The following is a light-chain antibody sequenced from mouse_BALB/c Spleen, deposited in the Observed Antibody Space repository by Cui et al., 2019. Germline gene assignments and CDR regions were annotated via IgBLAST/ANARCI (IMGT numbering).Light chain of an antibody. CDR2: DTA. Sequence: HIVLTQSPAIMSASPGQKVTMTCSASSSLSYMYCYQQKPGSSPRLLIYDTANLASGVPVRFSGSGSGTSYSLTISRMEAEDAATYYCQQWSSYPPTFGAGTKLELK. V-gene: IGKV4-55*01. CDR3: QQWSSYPPT. J-gene: IGKJ5*01. CDR1: SSLSY.